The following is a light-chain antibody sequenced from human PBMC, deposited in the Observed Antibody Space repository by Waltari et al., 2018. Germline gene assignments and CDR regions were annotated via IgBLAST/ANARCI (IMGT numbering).Light chain of an antibody. V-gene: IGKV3-15*01. CDR1: HTIRSN. Sequence: EIVMTQSPANLSVSPGERVPLSCRASHTIRSNLAWYQHNPGQAPTLLIYGASIRATGVPARFSASGSGTEFTLTISSLQSEDFAVYYCQEYSSWTFAQGTKVEIK. J-gene: IGKJ1*01. CDR2: GAS. CDR3: QEYSSWT.